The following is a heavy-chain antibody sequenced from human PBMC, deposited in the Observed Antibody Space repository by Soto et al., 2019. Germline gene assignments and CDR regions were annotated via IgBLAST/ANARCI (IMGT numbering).Heavy chain of an antibody. CDR2: ISNNSSEI. J-gene: IGHJ6*03. V-gene: IGHV3-21*01. CDR1: GFTFSSYS. Sequence: GGSLRLSCAASGFTFSSYSMNWVCQAPGKGLEWVATISNNSSEIYYADSVKGRFTISRDNAKNSLYLQMNSLRAEDTAVYYCARVVYYYYMDVWGKGTTVTVSS. CDR3: ARVVYYYYMDV.